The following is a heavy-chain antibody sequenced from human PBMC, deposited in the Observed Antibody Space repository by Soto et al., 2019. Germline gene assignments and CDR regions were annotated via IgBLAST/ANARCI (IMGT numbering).Heavy chain of an antibody. CDR3: ARVGDTAMDQKYYFDY. CDR1: GFTFSSYA. D-gene: IGHD5-18*01. J-gene: IGHJ4*02. CDR2: ISYDGSNK. Sequence: QVQLVESGGGVVQPGRSLRLSCAASGFTFSSYAMHWVRQAPGKGLEWVAVISYDGSNKYYADSVKGRFTISRDNSKNTLYLQMNSLRAEDTAVYYCARVGDTAMDQKYYFDYWGQGTLVTVSS. V-gene: IGHV3-30-3*01.